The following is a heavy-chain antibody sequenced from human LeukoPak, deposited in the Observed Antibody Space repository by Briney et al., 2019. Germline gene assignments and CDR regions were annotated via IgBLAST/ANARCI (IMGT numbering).Heavy chain of an antibody. Sequence: ASVKVSCKASGYTFTGYYMHWVRQAPGQGLEWMGWINPNSGGTNYAQKFQGRVTMTRDTSISTAYMELSRLRSDDTAVYYCARDLGMTTFHWFEPWGQGTLVTVSS. V-gene: IGHV1-2*02. CDR1: GYTFTGYY. CDR2: INPNSGGT. CDR3: ARDLGMTTFHWFEP. J-gene: IGHJ5*02. D-gene: IGHD4-11*01.